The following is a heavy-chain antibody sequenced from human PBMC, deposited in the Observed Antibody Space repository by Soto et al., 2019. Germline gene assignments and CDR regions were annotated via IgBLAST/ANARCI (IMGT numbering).Heavy chain of an antibody. D-gene: IGHD2-8*01. CDR3: ARGHSTDCSNGVCSFFYNHEMDV. CDR2: INPKSGGT. V-gene: IGHV1-2*04. CDR1: GYSFTDYH. Sequence: ASVKVSCKASGYSFTDYHIHWVRQAPGQGREWLGRINPKSGGTSTAQKFQGWVTMTRDRSISTVYMELTRLRSDDTAVYFCARGHSTDCSNGVCSFFYNHEMDVWGQGTLVT. J-gene: IGHJ6*02.